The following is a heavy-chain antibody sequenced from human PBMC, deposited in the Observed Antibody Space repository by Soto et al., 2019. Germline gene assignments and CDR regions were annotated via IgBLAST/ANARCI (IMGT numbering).Heavy chain of an antibody. CDR3: AREGSYSAYNFAHGIQLWSFDF. Sequence: LSLTCTVSGGSINTFYWSWVRQPAWKGLEWIGRIFSSGSTSFNPSLESRVAMSVDTSKNHFSLNLSSVTAADMAVYYCAREGSYSAYNFAHGIQLWSFDFWGQGALVTVSS. V-gene: IGHV4-4*07. CDR1: GGSINTFY. D-gene: IGHD5-12*01. CDR2: IFSSGST. J-gene: IGHJ4*02.